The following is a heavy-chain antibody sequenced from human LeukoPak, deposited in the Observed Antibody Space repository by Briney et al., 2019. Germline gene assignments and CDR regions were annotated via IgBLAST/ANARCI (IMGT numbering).Heavy chain of an antibody. Sequence: ASVKVSCKASGYTFTGYYMHWVRQAPGQGLEWMGRINPNSGGTNYAQKFQGRVTMTRDTSISTAYMELSRLRSDDTAVYYCARGVSRGYSYVPLDYWGQGTLVTVSS. CDR3: ARGVSRGYSYVPLDY. D-gene: IGHD5-18*01. CDR2: INPNSGGT. CDR1: GYTFTGYY. J-gene: IGHJ4*02. V-gene: IGHV1-2*06.